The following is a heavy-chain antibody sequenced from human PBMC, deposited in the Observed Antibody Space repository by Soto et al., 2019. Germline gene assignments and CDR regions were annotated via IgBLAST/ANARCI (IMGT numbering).Heavy chain of an antibody. Sequence: GGSLRLSCAASGFTVSSNYMSWVRQAPGKGLEWVSVIYSGGSTYYADSVKGRFTISRDNSKNSLYLQMNSLRAEDTAVYYCAREGVGGWYRHTPDYWGQGTLVTVSS. CDR2: IYSGGST. CDR1: GFTVSSNY. CDR3: AREGVGGWYRHTPDY. J-gene: IGHJ4*02. V-gene: IGHV3-66*01. D-gene: IGHD6-19*01.